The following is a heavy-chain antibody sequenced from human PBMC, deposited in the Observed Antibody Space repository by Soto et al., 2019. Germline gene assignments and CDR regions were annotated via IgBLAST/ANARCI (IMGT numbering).Heavy chain of an antibody. D-gene: IGHD3-3*01. J-gene: IGHJ4*02. Sequence: GGSLRLSCAASGFTFSSYAMHWVRQAPGKGLEWVAVISYDGSNKYYADSVKGRFTISRDNSKNTLYLQMNSLRAEDTAVYYCASGPLSAIFGVVESYFDYWGQGTLVTVSS. CDR1: GFTFSSYA. V-gene: IGHV3-30-3*01. CDR2: ISYDGSNK. CDR3: ASGPLSAIFGVVESYFDY.